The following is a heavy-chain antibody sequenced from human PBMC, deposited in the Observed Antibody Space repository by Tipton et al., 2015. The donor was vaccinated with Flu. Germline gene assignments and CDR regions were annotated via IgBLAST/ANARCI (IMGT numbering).Heavy chain of an antibody. CDR1: GFTVSSNY. Sequence: SLRLSCAVSGFTVSSNYMSWVRQAPGKGLEWVSVIYSGGSTYYADSVKGRFTISRDNSKNTLYLEMNSLRAEDTAVYYCARGVYISSSWYVGRGDPNKNDYWGQGTLVTVSS. D-gene: IGHD6-13*01. CDR2: IYSGGST. V-gene: IGHV3-53*01. CDR3: ARGVYISSSWYVGRGDPNKNDY. J-gene: IGHJ4*02.